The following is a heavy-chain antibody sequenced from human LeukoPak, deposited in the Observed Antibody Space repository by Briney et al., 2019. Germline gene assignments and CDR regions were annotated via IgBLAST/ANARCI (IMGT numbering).Heavy chain of an antibody. CDR1: GGSISGYY. Sequence: SETLSLTCTVSGGSISGYYWSWIRQPPGKGLEWIGEINHSGSTNYNPSLKSRVTISVDTSKNQFSLKLSSVTAADTAVYYCARGRRYSSGWYGNWFDPWGQGTLVTVSS. D-gene: IGHD6-19*01. CDR3: ARGRRYSSGWYGNWFDP. CDR2: INHSGST. V-gene: IGHV4-34*01. J-gene: IGHJ5*02.